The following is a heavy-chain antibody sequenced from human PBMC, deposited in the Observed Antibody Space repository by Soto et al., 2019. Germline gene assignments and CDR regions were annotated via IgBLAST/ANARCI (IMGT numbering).Heavy chain of an antibody. Sequence: GASVXVAFKASGYTLTVDYMHWFLQAPGQGLEWIGWINPNSGGTNYAQKFQGRVTMTRDTSISTAYMELSRLRSDDTAVYYCATGSYSGSRARRVHGMDVWGQGTTVT. V-gene: IGHV1-2*02. CDR1: GYTLTVDY. CDR2: INPNSGGT. D-gene: IGHD2-15*01. CDR3: ATGSYSGSRARRVHGMDV. J-gene: IGHJ6*01.